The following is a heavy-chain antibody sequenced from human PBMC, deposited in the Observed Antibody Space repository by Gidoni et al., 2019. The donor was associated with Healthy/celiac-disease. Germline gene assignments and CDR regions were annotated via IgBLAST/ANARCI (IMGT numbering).Heavy chain of an antibody. D-gene: IGHD3-10*01. V-gene: IGHV1-2*02. J-gene: IGHJ6*02. CDR1: GSTFTGDS. CDR2: INPNSGGT. Sequence: QVQLVQSGAEVKKPAASVKASCKASGSTFTGDSMHCVRQAPGQGLEWMGWINPNSGGTNYAQKFQGRVTMTRDTSISTAYMELSRLRSDDTAVYYCARDVAATMVRGVIDYYYGMDVWGQGTTVTVSS. CDR3: ARDVAATMVRGVIDYYYGMDV.